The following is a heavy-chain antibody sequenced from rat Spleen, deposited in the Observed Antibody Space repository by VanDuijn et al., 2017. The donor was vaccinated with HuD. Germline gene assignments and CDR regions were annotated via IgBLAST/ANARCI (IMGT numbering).Heavy chain of an antibody. CDR2: ISTGGGNT. Sequence: EVQLVESDGGLVQPGRSLKLSCAASGFTFSNYDMAWVRQAPTKGLEWVASISTGGGNTYYRDSVKGRFTISRDNAKSTLYLQMDSLRSEDTATYYCATSYYYSGDGFDYWGQGVMVTVSS. D-gene: IGHD1-1*01. V-gene: IGHV5S23*01. CDR1: GFTFSNYD. J-gene: IGHJ2*01. CDR3: ATSYYYSGDGFDY.